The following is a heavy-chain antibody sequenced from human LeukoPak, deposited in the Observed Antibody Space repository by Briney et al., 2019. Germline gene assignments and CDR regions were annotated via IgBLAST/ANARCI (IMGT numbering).Heavy chain of an antibody. CDR1: GFSLSTSGVG. V-gene: IGHV2-5*01. Sequence: SGPTLVKPTQTLTLTCTFSGFSLSTSGVGVGWIRQPPGKALEWLALIYWNDDRRYSPSLKSRLTITKDTSKNQVVLTMTNMDPVDTATYYCAPWNSYFGVVIPRRPTATSGRYMDVWGKGTTVTVSS. J-gene: IGHJ6*03. CDR2: IYWNDDR. D-gene: IGHD3-3*01. CDR3: APWNSYFGVVIPRRPTATSGRYMDV.